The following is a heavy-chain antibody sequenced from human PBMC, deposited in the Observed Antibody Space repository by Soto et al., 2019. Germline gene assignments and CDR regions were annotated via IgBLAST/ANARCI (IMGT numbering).Heavy chain of an antibody. D-gene: IGHD2-2*01. Sequence: QVQLVQSGAEVKKPGSSVKVSCKASGGLFSTYAITWVRQAPGQGLEWVGGIIPLFATTHYAQKFKGRVTISADESTNTAYLELSRLRSEDTAVYYCARDVCETTSCSIPPWYFEIWGRGTLVIVSS. CDR1: GGLFSTYA. J-gene: IGHJ2*01. CDR2: IIPLFATT. CDR3: ARDVCETTSCSIPPWYFEI. V-gene: IGHV1-69*01.